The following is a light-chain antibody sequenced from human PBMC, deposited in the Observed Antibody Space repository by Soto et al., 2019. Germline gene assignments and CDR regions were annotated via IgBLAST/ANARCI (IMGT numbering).Light chain of an antibody. J-gene: IGKJ4*01. Sequence: DIVMTQSPLSLPVTPGEPASISCRSSQSLLHSNGYNYLDWYLQKPGQSPQLLNYLGSNRASGVPDRFSGSGSGTEYTMTISRVEAEDVGVYYCMQALQTPLTFGGGTKVEIK. CDR2: LGS. CDR1: QSLLHSNGYNY. V-gene: IGKV2-28*01. CDR3: MQALQTPLT.